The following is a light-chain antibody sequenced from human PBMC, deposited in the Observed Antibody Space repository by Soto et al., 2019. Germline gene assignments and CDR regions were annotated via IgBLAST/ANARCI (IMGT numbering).Light chain of an antibody. CDR1: QSVSXN. CDR2: GAS. V-gene: IGKV3-15*01. Sequence: EIVMTQSPATLSVSPGERATFSFMASQSVSXNVAWYQQKPGQAPRLLIYGASIRATGIPARFSGSGSGTEFTLTISSLQSEDFAVYYCQHYNNWPPWTFGQGTKVAIK. J-gene: IGKJ1*01. CDR3: QHYNNWPPWT.